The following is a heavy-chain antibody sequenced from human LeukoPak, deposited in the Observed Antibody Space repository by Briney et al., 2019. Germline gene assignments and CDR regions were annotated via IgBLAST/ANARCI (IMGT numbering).Heavy chain of an antibody. CDR1: GFTFSSYG. D-gene: IGHD3-3*01. V-gene: IGHV3-30*18. J-gene: IGHJ4*02. Sequence: GGSLRLSCAASGFTFSSYGMHWVRQAPGKGLEWVAVISYDGSNKYYADSVKGRFTISRDSSKNTLYLQMNSLRAEDTAVYYCAKDGESDFWSGYYVGYFDYWGQGTLVTVSS. CDR3: AKDGESDFWSGYYVGYFDY. CDR2: ISYDGSNK.